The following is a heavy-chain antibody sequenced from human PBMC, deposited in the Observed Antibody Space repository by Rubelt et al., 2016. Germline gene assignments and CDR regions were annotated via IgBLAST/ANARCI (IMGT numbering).Heavy chain of an antibody. Sequence: QVQLQQWGAGLLKPSETLSLTCAVYGGSFSGYYWSWIRQPPGKGLEWIGEINHSGSTNYNPSLKIRVSLSFGLANSPVSLKLSAVAAGDTAVYYCARVKWVTFYYYYYGMDVWGQGTTVTGSS. CDR2: INHSGST. CDR1: GGSFSGYY. CDR3: ARVKWVTFYYYYYGMDV. J-gene: IGHJ6*02. V-gene: IGHV4-34*01. D-gene: IGHD2-21*02.